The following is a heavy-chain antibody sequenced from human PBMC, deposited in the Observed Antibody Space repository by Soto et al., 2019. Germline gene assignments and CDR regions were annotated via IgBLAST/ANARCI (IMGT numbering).Heavy chain of an antibody. J-gene: IGHJ6*02. D-gene: IGHD3-10*01. V-gene: IGHV6-1*01. Sequence: PSQTLSLTCAISGDSVSSNSAAWNWIRQSPSRGLEWLGRTYYRSKWYNDYAVSVKSRITINPDTSKNQFSLQLNSVTPEDTAVYYCARDPLHNYYGSGSYNQSYYGMDVWGQGTTVTVSS. CDR1: GDSVSSNSAA. CDR3: ARDPLHNYYGSGSYNQSYYGMDV. CDR2: TYYRSKWYN.